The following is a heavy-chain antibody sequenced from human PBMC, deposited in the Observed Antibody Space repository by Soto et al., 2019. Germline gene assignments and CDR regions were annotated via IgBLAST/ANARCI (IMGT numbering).Heavy chain of an antibody. V-gene: IGHV4-30-4*01. J-gene: IGHJ4*02. CDR1: GGSISSGDYY. Sequence: QVQLQESGPGLVKPSQTLSLTCTVSGGSISSGDYYWSWIRQPPGKGLEWIGYIYYSGSTYYNPSLQSRVTSSVDTSKNQFSLKLSSVTAADTAVYYCAGELRIDGSGSHDYWGQGTLVTVSS. CDR2: IYYSGST. D-gene: IGHD3-10*01. CDR3: AGELRIDGSGSHDY.